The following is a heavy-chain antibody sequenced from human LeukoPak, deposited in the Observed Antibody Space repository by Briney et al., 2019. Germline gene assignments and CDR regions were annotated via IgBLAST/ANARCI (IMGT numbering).Heavy chain of an antibody. V-gene: IGHV4-39*01. CDR2: TYFNGNT. CDR1: IGSISSSLHY. CDR3: ASHLGRDVFDY. J-gene: IGHJ4*02. Sequence: PSETLSLTCTVSIGSISSSLHYWGWIRQPPGKGLEWIGTTYFNGNTYYNPSLQSRVNISIDTSKNQFYLSLGSVTATDTAFYYCASHLGRDVFDYWGQGMLVAVSS. D-gene: IGHD1-26*01.